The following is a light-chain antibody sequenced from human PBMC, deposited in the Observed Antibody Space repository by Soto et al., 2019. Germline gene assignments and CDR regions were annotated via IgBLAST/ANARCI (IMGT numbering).Light chain of an antibody. Sequence: EIVMTQSPATLSVSPGERVTLSCRARQSVGSNLAWYQQKPGQAPRLLIYGAATRATGIPARFSGSGSGTDFTLTINSLQSEDFAVYYCQMYNNWVGTFGGGTKVDI. V-gene: IGKV3-15*01. CDR2: GAA. CDR1: QSVGSN. CDR3: QMYNNWVGT. J-gene: IGKJ4*01.